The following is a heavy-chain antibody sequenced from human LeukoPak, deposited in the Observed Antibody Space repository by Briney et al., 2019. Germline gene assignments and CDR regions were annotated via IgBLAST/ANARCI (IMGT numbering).Heavy chain of an antibody. CDR1: RFTFSSYE. D-gene: IGHD2-2*01. J-gene: IGHJ4*02. V-gene: IGHV3-48*03. CDR2: ISSSDSTI. CDR3: AREASHIKSFDS. Sequence: GGSLRLSCAASRFTFSSYEMNWVRQAPGKGLEWVSYISSSDSTIYYAGSVKGRFTISRDNAKNSLYLQMNSLRAEDTAVYYCAREASHIKSFDSWGQGTLVTVSS.